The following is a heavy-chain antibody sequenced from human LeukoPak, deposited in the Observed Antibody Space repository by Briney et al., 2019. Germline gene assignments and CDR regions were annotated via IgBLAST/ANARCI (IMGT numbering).Heavy chain of an antibody. D-gene: IGHD6-19*01. CDR1: GFTFSSYE. CDR3: ARGGSLGY. J-gene: IGHJ4*02. Sequence: GGSLRLSCAASGFTFSSYEMNWVRQASGKGLEWVSKISSSGSAIYYADSVKGRFTISRDNAKSTLYLQMNSLRVEDTAVYYCARGGSLGYWGQGTLVTVYS. CDR2: ISSSGSAI. V-gene: IGHV3-48*03.